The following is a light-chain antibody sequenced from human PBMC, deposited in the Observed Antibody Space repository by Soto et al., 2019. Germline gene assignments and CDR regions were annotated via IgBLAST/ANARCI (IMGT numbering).Light chain of an antibody. J-gene: IGKJ3*01. CDR1: QSIGGNF. CDR2: GAS. CDR3: QQYGSSPGLFT. V-gene: IGKV3-20*01. Sequence: EIVLTQSPGTLSLSPGEGATLSCRASQSIGGNFLAWYQQRRGQAPRLLIHGASNRATGIPDRFSGSGSGTDFTLTITRLEPEDFAVYYCQQYGSSPGLFTFGPGTKVDIK.